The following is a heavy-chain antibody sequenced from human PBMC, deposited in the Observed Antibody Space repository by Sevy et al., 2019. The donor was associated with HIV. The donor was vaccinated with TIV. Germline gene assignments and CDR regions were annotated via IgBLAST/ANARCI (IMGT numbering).Heavy chain of an antibody. CDR2: ISASGGGT. Sequence: GGSLRLSCADSGFTFSSYVMSWVRQAPGKGLEWVSGISASGGGTYYADSVKGRFTISRDSSRNTLYLQMNSLRAEDTAVYYCARVRSCSGGSCYSDYWGQGTLVTVSS. CDR3: ARVRSCSGGSCYSDY. CDR1: GFTFSSYV. D-gene: IGHD2-15*01. V-gene: IGHV3-23*01. J-gene: IGHJ4*02.